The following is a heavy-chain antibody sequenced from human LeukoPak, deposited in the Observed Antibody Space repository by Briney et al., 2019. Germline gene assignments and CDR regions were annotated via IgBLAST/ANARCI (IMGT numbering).Heavy chain of an antibody. CDR2: IYWDDDK. V-gene: IGHV2-5*02. CDR3: AHRPMLLAAAGYYFDY. CDR1: GFSLSTSGVG. J-gene: IGHJ4*02. D-gene: IGHD6-13*01. Sequence: ESGPTLVNPTQTLTLTCTFSGFSLSTSGVGVGWIRQPPGRALEWLALIYWDDDKRYSPSLKSRLTITKDTSKNQVVLTMTNMDPVDTATYYCAHRPMLLAAAGYYFDYWGQGTLVTVSS.